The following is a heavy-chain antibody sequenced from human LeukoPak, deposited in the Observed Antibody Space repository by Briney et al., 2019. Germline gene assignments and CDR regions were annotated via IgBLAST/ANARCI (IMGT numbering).Heavy chain of an antibody. J-gene: IGHJ6*04. V-gene: IGHV3-23*01. CDR3: ATRHCSIAACRASSYRCFDF. CDR1: GFTFSSYA. CDR2: ISGSGGST. Sequence: PGGSLRLSCAASGFTFSSYAMSWVRQAPGKGLEWVSAISGSGGSTYYADSVKGRFTISRDNAKNSVHLEVNNLRAEDTAVYYCATRHCSIAACRASSYRCFDFWGKGTTVTVSS. D-gene: IGHD2-2*01.